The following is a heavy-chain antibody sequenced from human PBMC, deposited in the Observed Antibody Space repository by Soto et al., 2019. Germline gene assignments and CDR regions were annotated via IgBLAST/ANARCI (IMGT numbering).Heavy chain of an antibody. J-gene: IGHJ4*02. D-gene: IGHD4-17*01. CDR1: GGSVSRSAYY. V-gene: IGHV4-39*01. CDR3: ARRTTVPPGGYFDY. CDR2: FFYGGTA. Sequence: SETLSLTCTVSGGSVSRSAYYWDFIRQPPGKGLEWIGSFFYGGTAYYNPSLKSRVTMSVDTSKNQFSLKLISVTAADTSVYYCARRTTVPPGGYFDYRGQGMLVTVFS.